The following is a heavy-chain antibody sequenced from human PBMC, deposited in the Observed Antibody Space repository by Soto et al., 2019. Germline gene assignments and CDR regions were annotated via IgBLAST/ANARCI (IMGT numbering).Heavy chain of an antibody. D-gene: IGHD1-1*01. Sequence: EVQVVESGGDLVKPGGSLRLSCATSGFIFSSAWMSWVRQAPGNGLEWVGRIKSKSDGGTRDYAAPVNGRFNISRDDSKNMVYLQMNSLTAEDTAVYYCVEGWNDFWGQGTLVTVSS. CDR2: IKSKSDGGTR. CDR1: GFIFSSAW. V-gene: IGHV3-15*01. CDR3: VEGWNDF. J-gene: IGHJ4*02.